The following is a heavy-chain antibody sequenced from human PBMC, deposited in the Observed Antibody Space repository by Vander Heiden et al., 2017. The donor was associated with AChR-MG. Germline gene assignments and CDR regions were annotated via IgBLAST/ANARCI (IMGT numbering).Heavy chain of an antibody. Sequence: EVQLLESGGGLVQPGGSLRLSCAASGFTFSSYAMSWVRQAPGKGLEWVSAISGSGGSTYYADSVKGRFTISRDNSKNTLYLQMNSLRAEDTAVYYCAKEDHEGSSWYLPWYFDLWGRGTLVTVSS. D-gene: IGHD6-13*01. CDR3: AKEDHEGSSWYLPWYFDL. CDR1: GFTFSSYA. J-gene: IGHJ2*01. CDR2: ISGSGGST. V-gene: IGHV3-23*01.